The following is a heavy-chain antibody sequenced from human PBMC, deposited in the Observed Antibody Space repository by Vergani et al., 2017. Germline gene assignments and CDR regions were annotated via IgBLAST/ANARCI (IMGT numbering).Heavy chain of an antibody. CDR2: MNPNSGNT. J-gene: IGHJ4*02. Sequence: QVQLVQSGAEVKKPGASVTVSCKAAGYTFTSYDINWVRQATRQGLEWMGWMNPNSGNTGYAQKFQGRVTMTRNNSIRTAYMELSSRRSEDTAVYYCASMGPGFDYWGQGTLVTVSS. CDR1: GYTFTSYD. D-gene: IGHD3-10*01. V-gene: IGHV1-8*01. CDR3: ASMGPGFDY.